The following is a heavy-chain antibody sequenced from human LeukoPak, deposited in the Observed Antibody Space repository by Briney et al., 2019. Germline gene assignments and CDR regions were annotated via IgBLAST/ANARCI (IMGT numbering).Heavy chain of an antibody. V-gene: IGHV3-9*01. J-gene: IGHJ4*02. Sequence: GGSLRLSCAASGFTFDDYAMHWVRQAPGKGLEWVSGISWNSGSIGYADSVKGRFTISRDNAKNSLYLQMNSLRAEDTAVYYCAGGRYSSSPDYWGQGTLVTVSS. CDR2: ISWNSGSI. CDR1: GFTFDDYA. D-gene: IGHD6-13*01. CDR3: AGGRYSSSPDY.